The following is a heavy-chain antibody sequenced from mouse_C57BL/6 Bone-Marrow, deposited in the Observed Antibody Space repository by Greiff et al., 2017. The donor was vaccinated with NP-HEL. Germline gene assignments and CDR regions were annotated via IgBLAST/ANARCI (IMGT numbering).Heavy chain of an antibody. V-gene: IGHV1-69*01. CDR3: ARSYGSSYRYFDV. Sequence: VQLQQPGAELVMPGASVKLSCKASGYTFTSYWMHWVKQRPGQGLEWIGEIDPSDSYTNYNQKFKGKSTLTVDKSSSTAYMQLSSLTSEESAVYYCARSYGSSYRYFDVWGTGTTVTVSS. CDR2: IDPSDSYT. CDR1: GYTFTSYW. D-gene: IGHD1-1*01. J-gene: IGHJ1*03.